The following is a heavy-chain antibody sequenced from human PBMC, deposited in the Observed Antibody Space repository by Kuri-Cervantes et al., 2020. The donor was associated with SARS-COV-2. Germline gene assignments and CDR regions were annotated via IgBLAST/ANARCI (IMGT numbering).Heavy chain of an antibody. CDR1: GFTFSSYA. CDR2: ISYDGSNK. CDR3: ASLQSSSDFWSGYPWVRGWFDP. J-gene: IGHJ5*02. V-gene: IGHV3-30-3*01. D-gene: IGHD3-3*01. Sequence: GGSLRLSCAASGFTFSSYAMHWVRQAPGKGLEWVAVISYDGSNKYYADSVKGRITISRDNSKNTLYLQMNSLRAEDTAVYYCASLQSSSDFWSGYPWVRGWFDPWGQGTLVTVSS.